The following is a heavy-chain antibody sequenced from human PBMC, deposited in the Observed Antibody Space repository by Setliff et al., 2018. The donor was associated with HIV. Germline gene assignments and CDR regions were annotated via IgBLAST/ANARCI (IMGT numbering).Heavy chain of an antibody. CDR2: ISSSSSYI. V-gene: IGHV3-21*01. J-gene: IGHJ3*02. D-gene: IGHD5-18*01. CDR3: ASPDGDSDAFDI. Sequence: PGGSLRLSCAASGFTFSGYSMNWVRQAPGKGLEWVSSISSSSSYIYYADSVKGRFTISRDNAKNSLYLQMNSLRAEDTAVYYCASPDGDSDAFDIWGQGTMVTVSS. CDR1: GFTFSGYS.